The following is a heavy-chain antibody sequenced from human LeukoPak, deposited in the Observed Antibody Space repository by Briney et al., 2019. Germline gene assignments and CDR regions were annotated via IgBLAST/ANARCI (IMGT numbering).Heavy chain of an antibody. V-gene: IGHV3-30*18. CDR1: GFSFISYG. D-gene: IGHD4-17*01. Sequence: GGSLRLSCAASGFSFISYGMHWVRQAPGKGLEWVGVISDDGRSKDYADSVKGRFTISRDNSKDTLYLQMNSLRDEDTAVYYWAKRPSDYGDYVSYFDYWGEEALVTASS. CDR3: AKRPSDYGDYVSYFDY. CDR2: ISDDGRSK. J-gene: IGHJ4*02.